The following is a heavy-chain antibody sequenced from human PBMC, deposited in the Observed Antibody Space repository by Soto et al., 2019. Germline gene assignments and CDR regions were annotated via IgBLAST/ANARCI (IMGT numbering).Heavy chain of an antibody. CDR3: ARDGDRCSSTSCSDGNWFDP. D-gene: IGHD2-2*01. CDR2: INPSGGST. V-gene: IGHV1-46*01. Sequence: ASVKVSCKASGYTFTSYYMHWVRQAPGQGLEWMGIINPSGGSTSYAQKFQGRVTITRDTSTSTAYMELSSLRSEDTAVYYCARDGDRCSSTSCSDGNWFDPWGQGTLVTVSS. CDR1: GYTFTSYY. J-gene: IGHJ5*02.